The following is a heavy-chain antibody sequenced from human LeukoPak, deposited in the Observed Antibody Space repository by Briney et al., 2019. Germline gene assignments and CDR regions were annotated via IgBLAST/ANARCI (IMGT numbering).Heavy chain of an antibody. CDR2: IYYSGST. Sequence: PSETLSLTCTVSGGSISSYYWSWIRQPPGKGLEWIGYIYYSGSTYYNPSLKSRVTISVDTSKNQFSLKLSSVTAADTAVYYCARDVVWFGELPDPFYYGMDVWGQGTTVTVSS. D-gene: IGHD3-10*01. J-gene: IGHJ6*02. CDR3: ARDVVWFGELPDPFYYGMDV. V-gene: IGHV4-59*12. CDR1: GGSISSYY.